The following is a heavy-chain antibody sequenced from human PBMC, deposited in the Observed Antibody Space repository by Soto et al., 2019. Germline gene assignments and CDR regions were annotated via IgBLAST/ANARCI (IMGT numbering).Heavy chain of an antibody. V-gene: IGHV1-69*01. Sequence: QVQLVQSGAEVKKPGSSVKVSCKASGGTFSSYAINWVRQAPGQGLQWMGGFIPMFGTAHYAQRFQGRVTITADEATNTAYMELSSLRSDDTAVYYCARGTLEVGDTPYTKHYYGMDVWGQGTSVTVSS. CDR3: ARGTLEVGDTPYTKHYYGMDV. J-gene: IGHJ6*02. D-gene: IGHD1-26*01. CDR1: GGTFSSYA. CDR2: FIPMFGTA.